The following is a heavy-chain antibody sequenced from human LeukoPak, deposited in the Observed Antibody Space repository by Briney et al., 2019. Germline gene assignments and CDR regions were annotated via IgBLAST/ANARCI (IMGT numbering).Heavy chain of an antibody. V-gene: IGHV3-48*03. CDR1: GFTFNNNE. Sequence: GGSLRLSCAASGFTFNNNEMNWVRKPPGKGLEWVSYISIGGNTIYYADSVKGRFTISRDNAKNSLSLQMNSLRAEDTAVYFCARGGPLIDCWGQGTLVTVSS. CDR3: ARGGPLIDC. CDR2: ISIGGNTI. J-gene: IGHJ4*02.